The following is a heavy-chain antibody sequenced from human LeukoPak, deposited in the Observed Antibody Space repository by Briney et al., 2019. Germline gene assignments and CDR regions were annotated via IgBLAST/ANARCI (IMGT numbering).Heavy chain of an antibody. Sequence: GGSRRLSCLGSGFGFSNYWMTWLRQAQGEGLEWVANIKEDGSVIYYADSVKGRFTISRDNAKNSVYLQMNSLRVEYTALYYCATGRWFGEFAGSAFDDWGQGTLVTVSS. V-gene: IGHV3-7*01. CDR2: IKEDGSVI. D-gene: IGHD3-10*01. CDR3: ATGRWFGEFAGSAFDD. J-gene: IGHJ4*02. CDR1: GFGFSNYW.